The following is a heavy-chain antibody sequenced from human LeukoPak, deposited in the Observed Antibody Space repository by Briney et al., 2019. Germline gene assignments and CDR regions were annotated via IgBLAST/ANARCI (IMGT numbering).Heavy chain of an antibody. D-gene: IGHD3-10*01. CDR2: IYYSGST. V-gene: IGHV4-31*03. CDR1: GGSISSGGYY. Sequence: SETLSLTCTVSGGSISSGGYYWSWLRQHPGKGLEWIGYIYYSGSTYYNPSLKSRVTISVDTSKNQFSLKLSSVTAADTAVYYCARASFYGSALDYWGQGTLVTVSS. CDR3: ARASFYGSALDY. J-gene: IGHJ4*02.